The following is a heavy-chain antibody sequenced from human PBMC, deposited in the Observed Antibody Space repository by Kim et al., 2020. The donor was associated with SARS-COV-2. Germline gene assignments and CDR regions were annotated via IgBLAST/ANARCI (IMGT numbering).Heavy chain of an antibody. J-gene: IGHJ6*02. Sequence: GGSLRLSCAASGFSFNEYAMHWVRQAPGKGLEWVSLINGDGGSSYYSDSVKGRFTISRDNSKNYLNLQMNSLRTEDTALYFCTRGDGSSWYGYYNYYGMDVWGQGTTGTVS. CDR2: INGDGGSS. D-gene: IGHD6-13*01. CDR3: TRGDGSSWYGYYNYYGMDV. CDR1: GFSFNEYA. V-gene: IGHV3-43*02.